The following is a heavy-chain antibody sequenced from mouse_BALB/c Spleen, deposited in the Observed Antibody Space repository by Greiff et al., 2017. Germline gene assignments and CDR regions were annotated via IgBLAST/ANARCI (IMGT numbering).Heavy chain of an antibody. CDR3: ANAMITTYESAMDY. CDR1: GFSLTNSG. D-gene: IGHD2-4*01. Sequence: QVQLKESGPGLVAPSQSLSITCTVSGFSLTNSGVHWVRQSPGKGLEWLGVIWGDGSTNYNSAFKSRLSISKDNSKSQVFLKMNSLQTDDTARYYCANAMITTYESAMDYWGQGTSVTVSS. CDR2: IWGDGST. V-gene: IGHV2-6-6*01. J-gene: IGHJ4*01.